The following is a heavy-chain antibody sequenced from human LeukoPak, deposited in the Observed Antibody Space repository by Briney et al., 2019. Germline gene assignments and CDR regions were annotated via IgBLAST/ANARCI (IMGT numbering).Heavy chain of an antibody. J-gene: IGHJ5*02. V-gene: IGHV1-46*01. Sequence: ASVKVSCKASGYTFTSYYMHWVRQAPGQGLEWMGIINPSGGSTSYAQKFQGRVTMTRGMSTSTVYMELSSLRSEDTAVYYCARAAREQPDGNWFDPWGQGTLVTVSS. CDR2: INPSGGST. CDR1: GYTFTSYY. D-gene: IGHD6-13*01. CDR3: ARAAREQPDGNWFDP.